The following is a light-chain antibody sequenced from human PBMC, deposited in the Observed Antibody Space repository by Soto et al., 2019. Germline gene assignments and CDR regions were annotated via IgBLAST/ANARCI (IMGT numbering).Light chain of an antibody. J-gene: IGKJ2*01. CDR1: ENIYTSY. CDR2: DAS. Sequence: VLTQSPGTLSLSPGARATLSCRASENIYTSYVAWFQQRPGQPPRLLIYDASSSAAGVPDRFSGSGSGTDFTLTISRLEPEDFALYYCQRYGGSPPYTFGQGTKVEIK. CDR3: QRYGGSPPYT. V-gene: IGKV3-20*01.